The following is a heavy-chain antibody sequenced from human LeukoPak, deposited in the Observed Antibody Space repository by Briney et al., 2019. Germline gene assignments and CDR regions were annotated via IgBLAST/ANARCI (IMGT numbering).Heavy chain of an antibody. CDR3: ARHASPYSSNYYFDY. D-gene: IGHD6-13*01. CDR1: GYSFLSHW. CDR2: IYPGDSDT. Sequence: GESLQISCKGSGYSFLSHWIGWVRQLPGKGLEWMGIIYPGDSDTRYNLSFQGQVTISADKSISTAYLQWSSLKASDTAMYYCARHASPYSSNYYFDYWGQGALVTVSS. J-gene: IGHJ4*02. V-gene: IGHV5-51*01.